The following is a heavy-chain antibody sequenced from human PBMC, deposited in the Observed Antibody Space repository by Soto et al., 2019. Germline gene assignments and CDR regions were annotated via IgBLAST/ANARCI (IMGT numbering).Heavy chain of an antibody. J-gene: IGHJ4*02. V-gene: IGHV1-2*02. CDR1: GYTFTGYY. D-gene: IGHD6-6*01. CDR2: INPNSGGS. CDR3: ARDRSRSSSSPQEGGY. Sequence: ASVKVSCKASGYTFTGYYMHWVRQAPGQGLEGMGWINPNSGGSNYAQKFQGRVTMPRDTSISTAYMELSRLRDDDTAVYYCARDRSRSSSSPQEGGYWGQGTLVTVSS.